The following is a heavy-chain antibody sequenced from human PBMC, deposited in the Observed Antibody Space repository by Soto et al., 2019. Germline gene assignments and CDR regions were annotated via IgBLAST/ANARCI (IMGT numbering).Heavy chain of an antibody. CDR1: GFTFSSYA. Sequence: EVQLLESGGCLVQPGGSLRLSCAASGFTFSSYAMSWVRQAPGKGLEWVSAISGSGGSTYYADSVKGRFTISRDNSKNTLYLQMNSLRAEDTAVYYCAKGYMDLPYAFDIWGQGTMVTVSS. D-gene: IGHD5-18*01. CDR3: AKGYMDLPYAFDI. V-gene: IGHV3-23*01. CDR2: ISGSGGST. J-gene: IGHJ3*02.